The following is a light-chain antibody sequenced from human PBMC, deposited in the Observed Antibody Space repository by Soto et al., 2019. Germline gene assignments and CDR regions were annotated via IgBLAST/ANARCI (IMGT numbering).Light chain of an antibody. Sequence: TKSGVAVSIAHAAMTTRSLNPSETFGNRYLAWYQQKPGQAPRLLIYGASRRATGIPDRFSGSGSGTDFTLTISRLEPEDVAVYYCKRYGTSPQTFGRGTKVDIK. J-gene: IGKJ1*01. V-gene: IGKV3-20*01. CDR2: GAS. CDR1: ETFGNRY. CDR3: KRYGTSPQT.